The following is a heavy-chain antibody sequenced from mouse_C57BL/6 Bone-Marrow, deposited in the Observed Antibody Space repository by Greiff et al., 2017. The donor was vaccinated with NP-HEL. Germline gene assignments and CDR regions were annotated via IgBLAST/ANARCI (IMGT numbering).Heavy chain of an antibody. V-gene: IGHV5-12*01. J-gene: IGHJ4*01. CDR3: ARLGRGDYAMDY. D-gene: IGHD4-1*01. CDR2: ISNGGGST. CDR1: GFTFSDYY. Sequence: DVMLVESGGGLVQPGGSLKLSCAASGFTFSDYYMYWVRQTPEKRLEWVAYISNGGGSTYYPDTVKGRFTISRDNAKNTLYLQMSRLKSEDTAMYYCARLGRGDYAMDYWGQGTSVTVSS.